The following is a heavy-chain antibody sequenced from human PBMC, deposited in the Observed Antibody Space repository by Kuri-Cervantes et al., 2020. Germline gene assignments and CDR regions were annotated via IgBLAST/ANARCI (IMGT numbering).Heavy chain of an antibody. CDR3: ARDNYDSSGYYYKDY. Sequence: GGSLRLSCAASGFTFSSYSMNWVRQAPGKGLEWVSSISSSSSYIYYADSVKGRFTISRDNAKNSLYLQMNSLRAEDTAVYYCARDNYDSSGYYYKDYWGQGTLVTVSS. CDR2: ISSSSSYI. CDR1: GFTFSSYS. V-gene: IGHV3-21*01. D-gene: IGHD3-22*01. J-gene: IGHJ4*02.